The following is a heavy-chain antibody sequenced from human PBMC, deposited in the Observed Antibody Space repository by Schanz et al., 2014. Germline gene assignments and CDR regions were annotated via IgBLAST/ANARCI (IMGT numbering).Heavy chain of an antibody. CDR2: IRYDGSSK. V-gene: IGHV3-30*02. CDR3: AKEDRTHSSDYVY. CDR1: GFTFSSYS. J-gene: IGHJ4*02. D-gene: IGHD3-22*01. Sequence: QVQLVESGGGVVQPGGSLRLSCAASGFTFSSYSMHWVRQAPGKGLEWVAFIRYDGSSKYYADSVRGRFTISRDDSKNTLYLQMNSLRPEDTALYYCAKEDRTHSSDYVYWGQGTLVTVSS.